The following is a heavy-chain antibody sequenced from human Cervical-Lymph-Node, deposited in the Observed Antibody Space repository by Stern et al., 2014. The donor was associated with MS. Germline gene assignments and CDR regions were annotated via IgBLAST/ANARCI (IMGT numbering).Heavy chain of an antibody. CDR1: GYTFTSYD. J-gene: IGHJ3*02. CDR3: ARRSCAARPTSCAFDI. Sequence: VHLVESGAEVKKPGASVKVSCQASGYTFTSYDINWVRQATGQGLEWMGWMHPNSGNTGYAQKFQGRVTMTRNTSISTAYMELSSLRSEDTAVYYCARRSCAARPTSCAFDIWGQGTMVTVSS. V-gene: IGHV1-8*01. D-gene: IGHD6-6*01. CDR2: MHPNSGNT.